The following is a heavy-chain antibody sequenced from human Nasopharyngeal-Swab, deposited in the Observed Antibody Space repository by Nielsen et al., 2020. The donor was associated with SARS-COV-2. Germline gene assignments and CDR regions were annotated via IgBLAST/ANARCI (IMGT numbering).Heavy chain of an antibody. CDR1: GYSFTTYW. V-gene: IGHV5-51*01. D-gene: IGHD1-26*01. CDR3: ARPMRPMGHYYFGMDV. J-gene: IGHJ6*02. CDR2: IYPGDSNT. Sequence: GESLKISCEGSGYSFTTYWIGWVRQMPGKGLEWKGIIYPGDSNTRYSPSFQGQVTISVDKYSSTAYLQWSSLKASDTAIYYCARPMRPMGHYYFGMDVWGQGTTVTVSS.